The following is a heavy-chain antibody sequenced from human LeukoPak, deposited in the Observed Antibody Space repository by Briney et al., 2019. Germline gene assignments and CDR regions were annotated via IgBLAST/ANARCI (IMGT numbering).Heavy chain of an antibody. CDR2: IYYSGST. V-gene: IGHV4-39*01. CDR1: GGSISSSSYY. Sequence: PSETLSLTCTVPGGSISSSSYYWGWIRQPPGKGLEWIGSIYYSGSTYYNPSLKSRVTISVDTSKNQFSLKLGSVTAADTAVYYCARHLSRYCSSTSCYLGAFDIWGQGTMVTVSS. D-gene: IGHD2-2*01. CDR3: ARHLSRYCSSTSCYLGAFDI. J-gene: IGHJ3*02.